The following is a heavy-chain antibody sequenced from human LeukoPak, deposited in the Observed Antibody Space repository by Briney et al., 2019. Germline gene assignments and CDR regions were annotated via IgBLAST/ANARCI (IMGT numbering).Heavy chain of an antibody. CDR3: PRHQALGYDYDNKSVEP. V-gene: IGHV4-39*07. CDR1: GDSVAGGSYY. CDR2: SYHNGTT. D-gene: IGHD3-22*01. Sequence: SETLSLTCTVSGDSVAGGSYYWGWIRQPPGRGLEWIGTSYHNGTTYYNPSLKSRAAWSVDTSQNQFSLKLTSVTTADTASDSCPRHQALGYDYDNKSVEPWGRGTLVTVFS. J-gene: IGHJ5*02.